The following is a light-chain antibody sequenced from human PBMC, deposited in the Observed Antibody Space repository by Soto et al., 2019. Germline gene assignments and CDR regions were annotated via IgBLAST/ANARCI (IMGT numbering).Light chain of an antibody. CDR2: EVS. V-gene: IGLV2-14*01. CDR3: SSYTSSSTLV. CDR1: SSDVGGYNY. Sequence: QSALTQPASVSGSPGQSITISCTGTSSDVGGYNYVSWYQQHPGKDPKLIIYEVSDRPSGVSNRFSGSKSGNTASLTISGLQAEDEADYYCSSYTSSSTLVFGGGTKLTVL. J-gene: IGLJ3*02.